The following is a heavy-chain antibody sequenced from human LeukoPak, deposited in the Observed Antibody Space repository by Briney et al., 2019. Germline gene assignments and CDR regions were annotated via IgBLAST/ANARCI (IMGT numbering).Heavy chain of an antibody. V-gene: IGHV3-23*01. J-gene: IGHJ4*01. CDR3: AKLLRDATIYDF. CDR1: GFAFSNYG. D-gene: IGHD5-24*01. Sequence: GGTLRLSCAASGFAFSNYGMNWVRQAPGKGLEWVSGITGSGGTTYYADSVKGRFTISRDNSKNTLYLQMNSPRAEDTAAYYCAKLLRDATIYDFWGHGALVTVSS. CDR2: ITGSGGTT.